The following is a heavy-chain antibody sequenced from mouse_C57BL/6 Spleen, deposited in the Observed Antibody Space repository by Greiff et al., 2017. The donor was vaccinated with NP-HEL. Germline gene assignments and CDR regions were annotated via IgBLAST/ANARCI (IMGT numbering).Heavy chain of an antibody. Sequence: QVQLQQPGAELARPGASVKLSCKASGYTFTSYWMSWVKQRPGQGLEWIGKFYPKSGNTNYNEKFKGKATLTADKSSSTAYMELSSLTSEDSAVYCGARSIGGSYYLDYWGQGTTLTVSS. J-gene: IGHJ2*01. D-gene: IGHD3-1*01. CDR1: GYTFTSYW. V-gene: IGHV1-81*01. CDR3: ARSIGGSYYLDY. CDR2: FYPKSGNT.